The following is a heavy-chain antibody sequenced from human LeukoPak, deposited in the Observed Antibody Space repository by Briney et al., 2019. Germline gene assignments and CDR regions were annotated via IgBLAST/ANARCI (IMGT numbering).Heavy chain of an antibody. CDR1: GFTFADYT. CDR2: VSYDGSNE. Sequence: GRSLRLSCAASGFTFADYTMHWVRQAPGKGLQWVAVVSYDGSNEYYADSVKGRFSISRDNSKNTLYLQMNSLRVEDTAVYYCARDRSIIVVVPAVMEFWGQGTLVTVSS. CDR3: ARDRSIIVVVPAVMEF. V-gene: IGHV3-30-3*01. D-gene: IGHD2-2*01. J-gene: IGHJ4*02.